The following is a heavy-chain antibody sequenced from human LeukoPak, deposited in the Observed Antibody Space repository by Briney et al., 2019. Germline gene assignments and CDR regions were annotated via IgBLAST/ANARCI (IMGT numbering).Heavy chain of an antibody. V-gene: IGHV3-21*01. J-gene: IGHJ3*02. CDR1: GFTFSSYS. D-gene: IGHD2-15*01. CDR3: ARDQGVYCSGGSCTAFDI. Sequence: GGSLRLSCAASGFTFSSYSMNWVRQAPGKGLEWVSSISGSSSYIYYGDSAKGRCTISRDNAKKSLYLQMNSLRAEDTAVYYCARDQGVYCSGGSCTAFDIWGQGTMVTVSS. CDR2: ISGSSSYI.